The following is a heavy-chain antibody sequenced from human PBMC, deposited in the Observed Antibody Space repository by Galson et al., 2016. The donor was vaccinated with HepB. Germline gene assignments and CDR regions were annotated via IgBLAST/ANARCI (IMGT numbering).Heavy chain of an antibody. Sequence: SETLSLTCAVYGGSFSDYYWSWIRQPPGRGLGWIGEINHSGSTDYNPSLMSRVTISVDTSKNQVSLKLTSVTAADTAVYYCASTRIQIWLRPFDDWGQGTLVTVSS. D-gene: IGHD5-18*01. V-gene: IGHV4-34*01. CDR2: INHSGST. CDR3: ASTRIQIWLRPFDD. J-gene: IGHJ4*02. CDR1: GGSFSDYY.